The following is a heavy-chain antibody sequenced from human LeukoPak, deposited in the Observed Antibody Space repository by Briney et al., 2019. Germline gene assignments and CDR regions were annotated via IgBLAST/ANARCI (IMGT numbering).Heavy chain of an antibody. CDR3: ARGDRDLYCSSTSCYPVL. CDR2: ISSSSSYI. D-gene: IGHD2-2*01. J-gene: IGHJ4*02. V-gene: IGHV3-21*01. Sequence: NPGGSLRLSCVASGFTFGSYSMNWVRQAPGKGLEWVSSISSSSSYIYYADSVKGRFTISRDNAKNSLYLQMNSLRAEDTAVYYCARGDRDLYCSSTSCYPVLGGQGTLVTVSS. CDR1: GFTFGSYS.